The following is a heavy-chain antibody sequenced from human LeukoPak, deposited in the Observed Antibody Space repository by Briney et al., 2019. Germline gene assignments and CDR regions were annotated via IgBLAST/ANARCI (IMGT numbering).Heavy chain of an antibody. CDR2: IYYSGST. V-gene: IGHV4-39*01. Sequence: SETLSLTCTVSGGSISSSSYYWGWIRQPPGKGLEWIGSIYYSGSTYYNPSLKSRVTISVDTSKNQFSLKLSSVTAADTAVYYCTRLSMLAASAWGQGTLVTVSS. CDR3: TRLSMLAASA. J-gene: IGHJ5*02. D-gene: IGHD2-8*01. CDR1: GGSISSSSYY.